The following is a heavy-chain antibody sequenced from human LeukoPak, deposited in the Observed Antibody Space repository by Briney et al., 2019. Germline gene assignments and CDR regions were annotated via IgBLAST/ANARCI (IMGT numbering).Heavy chain of an antibody. D-gene: IGHD6-19*01. CDR2: INHSGST. J-gene: IGHJ6*03. Sequence: PSETLSLTCAVYGGSFSGYYWSWIRQPPGKGLEWIGEINHSGSTNYNPSLKSRVTISVDTSKNQFSLKLSSVTAADTAVYYCARENSSGWRPYYYYYYYMDVWGKGTTVTVSS. CDR3: ARENSSGWRPYYYYYYYMDV. CDR1: GGSFSGYY. V-gene: IGHV4-34*01.